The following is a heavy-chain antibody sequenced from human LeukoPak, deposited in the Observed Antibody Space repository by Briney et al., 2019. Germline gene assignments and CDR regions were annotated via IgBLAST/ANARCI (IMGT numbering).Heavy chain of an antibody. CDR2: IYYSGST. D-gene: IGHD4-17*01. J-gene: IGHJ6*02. CDR3: ARDRATVTTSYGMDV. Sequence: PSETLSLTCTVSGGSISSGGYYWSWIRQHPGKGLEWIGYIYYSGSTYYNPSLKSRVTISVATSKNQFSLKLSSVTAADTAVYYCARDRATVTTSYGMDVWGQGTTVTVSS. V-gene: IGHV4-31*03. CDR1: GGSISSGGYY.